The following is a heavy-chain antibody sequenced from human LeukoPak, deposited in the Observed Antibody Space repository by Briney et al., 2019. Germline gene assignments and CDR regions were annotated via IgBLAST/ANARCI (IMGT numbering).Heavy chain of an antibody. CDR1: GGTFSSYA. V-gene: IGHV1-69*04. Sequence: SVKVSCKASGGTFSSYAICWVRHAPGQGRERMGRIIPILGIANYAQKFQGRATITADKSTSTAYMALSSLSSEHTAVYYCVGSSGWYSHYFDYWGQGTLVTVSS. CDR2: IIPILGIA. D-gene: IGHD6-19*01. CDR3: VGSSGWYSHYFDY. J-gene: IGHJ4*02.